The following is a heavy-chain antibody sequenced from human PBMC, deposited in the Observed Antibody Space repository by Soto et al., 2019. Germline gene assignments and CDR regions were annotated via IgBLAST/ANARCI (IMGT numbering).Heavy chain of an antibody. J-gene: IGHJ4*02. V-gene: IGHV3-33*01. CDR3: ARDRRYEWFGELSEPFDY. CDR1: GFTFSSYG. CDR2: IWYDGSNK. D-gene: IGHD3-10*01. Sequence: QVQLVESGGGVVQPGRSLRPSCAASGFTFSSYGMHWVRQAPGKGLEWVAVIWYDGSNKYYADSVKGRFTISRDNSKNTLYLQMNSLRAEDTAVYYCARDRRYEWFGELSEPFDYWGQGTLVTVSS.